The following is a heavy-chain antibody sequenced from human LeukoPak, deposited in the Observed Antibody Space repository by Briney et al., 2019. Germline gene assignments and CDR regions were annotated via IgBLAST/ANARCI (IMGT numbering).Heavy chain of an antibody. V-gene: IGHV4-30-2*01. Sequence: SETLSLTCTVSGGSISSGGYYWSWIRQPPGKGLEWIGYIYHSGSTYYNPSLKSRVTISVDRSKNQFSLKLSSVTAADTAVYYCARGGEVAVAATFDYWGQGTLVTVSS. CDR1: GGSISSGGYY. D-gene: IGHD6-19*01. CDR3: ARGGEVAVAATFDY. J-gene: IGHJ4*02. CDR2: IYHSGST.